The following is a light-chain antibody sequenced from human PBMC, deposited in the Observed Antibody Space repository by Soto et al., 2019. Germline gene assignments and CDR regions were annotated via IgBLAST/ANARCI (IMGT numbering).Light chain of an antibody. Sequence: QSALTQPASVSGSPGQSITISCTGTSGDIGSYTLVSWYQQHPGKAPKLMIYEASERPSGVSNRFSGSRSGNTASLTISGLQAEDEAEYYCCSYEGSSTLVFGGGTQLTVL. CDR3: CSYEGSSTLV. V-gene: IGLV2-23*01. J-gene: IGLJ2*01. CDR2: EAS. CDR1: SGDIGSYTL.